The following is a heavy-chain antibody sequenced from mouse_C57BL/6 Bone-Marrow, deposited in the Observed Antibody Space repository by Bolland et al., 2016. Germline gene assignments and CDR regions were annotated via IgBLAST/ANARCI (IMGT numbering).Heavy chain of an antibody. D-gene: IGHD4-1*01. V-gene: IGHV1-39*01. J-gene: IGHJ4*01. Sequence: NQKFKGKATLTVDQSSSTAYMQLNSLTSEDSAVYYCARTGWDDYAMDYWGQGTS. CDR3: ARTGWDDYAMDY.